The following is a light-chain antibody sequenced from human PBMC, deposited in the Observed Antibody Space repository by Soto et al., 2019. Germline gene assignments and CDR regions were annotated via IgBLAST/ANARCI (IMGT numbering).Light chain of an antibody. CDR2: DTS. J-gene: IGKJ4*01. CDR3: QHYNNWPLT. CDR1: QGIGDT. Sequence: PGEGATLSCRASQGIGDTLAWYQHKPGQTPRLLIYDTSTRATGVPTRFSGSRSGAEFTLTINRLQSEDVAVYYGQHYNNWPLTFGGGTKVDIK. V-gene: IGKV3-15*01.